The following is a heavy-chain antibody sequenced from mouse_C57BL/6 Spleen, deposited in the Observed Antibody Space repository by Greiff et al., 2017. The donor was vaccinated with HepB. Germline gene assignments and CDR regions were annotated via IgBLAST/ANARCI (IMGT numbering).Heavy chain of an antibody. CDR3: ARAVTTWFAY. CDR2: INPYNGGT. CDR1: GYTFTDYY. J-gene: IGHJ3*01. Sequence: EVKVVESGPVLVKPGASVKMSCKASGYTFTDYYMNWVKQSHGKSLEWIGVINPYNGGTSYNQKFKGKATLTVDKSSSTAYMELNSLTSEDSAVYYCARAVTTWFAYWGQGTLVTVSA. D-gene: IGHD2-2*01. V-gene: IGHV1-19*01.